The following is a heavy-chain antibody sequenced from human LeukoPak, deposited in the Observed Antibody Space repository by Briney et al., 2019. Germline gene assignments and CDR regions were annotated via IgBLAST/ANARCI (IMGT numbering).Heavy chain of an antibody. CDR2: ISRDSSNI. Sequence: PGGSLRLSCAASGFSFTSYSINWVRQAPGKGLEWVSYISRDSSNIYYADSVKGRFTISRDNAKNSLYLQMNSLRAEDTAVYYCARDATGSSDLGPDAFDIWGQGTMVTVSS. CDR3: ARDATGSSDLGPDAFDI. V-gene: IGHV3-48*01. CDR1: GFSFTSYS. D-gene: IGHD6-19*01. J-gene: IGHJ3*02.